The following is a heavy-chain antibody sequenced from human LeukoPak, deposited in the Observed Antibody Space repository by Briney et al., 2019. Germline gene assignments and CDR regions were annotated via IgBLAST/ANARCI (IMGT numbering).Heavy chain of an antibody. V-gene: IGHV4-59*01. J-gene: IGHJ2*01. D-gene: IGHD3-10*01. CDR3: ARDRPGSYWYFDL. CDR2: IYYLGST. CDR1: GGSISSYY. Sequence: PSETLSLTCTVSGGSISSYYWSWIRQPPGKGLEWVGHIYYLGSTNYNPSLKSRVTISIDTSKNYFSLKLNSVIAADTAVYYCARDRPGSYWYFDLWGRGTLSLSPQ.